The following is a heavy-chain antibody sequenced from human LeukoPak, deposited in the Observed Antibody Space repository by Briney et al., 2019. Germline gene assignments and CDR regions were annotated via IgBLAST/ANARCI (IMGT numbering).Heavy chain of an antibody. D-gene: IGHD2-2*01. CDR1: GGSFSGYY. CDR2: INHSGST. V-gene: IGHV4-34*01. J-gene: IGHJ4*02. Sequence: SETLSLTCAVYGGSFSGYYWSWLRQPPGKGLEWIGEINHSGSTNYNPSLKSRVTISVDTSKNQFSLKLSSVTAADTAVYYCARGKNPYYCSSTSCKGRPQRDYWGQGTLVTVSS. CDR3: ARGKNPYYCSSTSCKGRPQRDY.